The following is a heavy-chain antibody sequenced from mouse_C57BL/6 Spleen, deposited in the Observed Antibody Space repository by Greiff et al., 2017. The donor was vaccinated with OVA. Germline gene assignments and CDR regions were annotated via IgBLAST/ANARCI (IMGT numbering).Heavy chain of an antibody. Sequence: EVQLVESGGGLVKPGGSLKLSCAASGFTFSSYAMSWVRQTPEKRLEWVATISDGGSYTYYPDNVKGRFTISRDNAKNNLYLQMSHLKSEDTAMYYCARDGGYGSRFDYWGQGTTLTVSS. CDR1: GFTFSSYA. CDR2: ISDGGSYT. J-gene: IGHJ2*01. V-gene: IGHV5-4*01. D-gene: IGHD1-1*01. CDR3: ARDGGYGSRFDY.